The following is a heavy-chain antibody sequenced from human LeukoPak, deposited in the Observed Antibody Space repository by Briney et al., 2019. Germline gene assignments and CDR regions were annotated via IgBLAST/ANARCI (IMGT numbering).Heavy chain of an antibody. Sequence: PGRSLRLSCEASGFTFNEYAMYWVRQVPGKGLEWVSGISWNSGNIGYADPVKGRFTISRDNAKNSLYLQMNSLRTDDTALYYCVKDIRGDPPPYFFDCWGQGTLVTVSS. CDR3: VKDIRGDPPPYFFDC. D-gene: IGHD2-21*01. CDR1: GFTFNEYA. J-gene: IGHJ4*02. CDR2: ISWNSGNI. V-gene: IGHV3-9*01.